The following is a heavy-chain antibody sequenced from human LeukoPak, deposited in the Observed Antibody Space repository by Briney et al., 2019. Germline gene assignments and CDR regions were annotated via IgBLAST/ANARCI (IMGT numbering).Heavy chain of an antibody. CDR2: IYYSGST. V-gene: IGHV4-31*03. D-gene: IGHD2-2*01. CDR3: ARVTVPAATSVYFDY. Sequence: SETLSLTCTVSSGSISSNNYYWSWIRQHPGKGLEWIGYIYYSGSTYYNQSLESRVTISVDTSRNQFSLKLSSVTAADTAVYFCARVTVPAATSVYFDYWGQGTLVTVSS. J-gene: IGHJ4*02. CDR1: SGSISSNNYY.